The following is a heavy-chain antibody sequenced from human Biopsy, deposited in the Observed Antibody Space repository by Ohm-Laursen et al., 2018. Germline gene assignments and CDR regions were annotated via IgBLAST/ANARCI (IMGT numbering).Heavy chain of an antibody. CDR3: ARGGGYNWNNGWFDP. J-gene: IGHJ5*02. CDR1: GYNFNSYF. Sequence: SVKVSCKASGYNFNSYFIHWVRQAPGQGLEWMGGIIGIFRTAHYAQKFQGRVTITADEFMSTAYMELSSLRSEDTAVYYCARGGGYNWNNGWFDPWGQGTLVTVPS. V-gene: IGHV1-69*13. D-gene: IGHD1/OR15-1a*01. CDR2: IIGIFRTA.